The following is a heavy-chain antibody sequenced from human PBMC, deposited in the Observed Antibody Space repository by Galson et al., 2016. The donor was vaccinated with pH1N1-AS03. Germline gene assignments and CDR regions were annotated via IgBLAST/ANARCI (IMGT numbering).Heavy chain of an antibody. CDR1: GFTFSNYW. CDR2: IKSGGGDT. CDR3: ARDPDPNNIGWYYFDN. V-gene: IGHV3-74*01. Sequence: SLRLSCAASGFTFSNYWMHWVHQVPGRGLMWVSGIKSGGGDTRYADSVKGRFIISRDDAKNTLYLQMNSLRAEDTALYYCARDPDPNNIGWYYFDNWGQGILVTVSS. D-gene: IGHD6-19*01. J-gene: IGHJ4*02.